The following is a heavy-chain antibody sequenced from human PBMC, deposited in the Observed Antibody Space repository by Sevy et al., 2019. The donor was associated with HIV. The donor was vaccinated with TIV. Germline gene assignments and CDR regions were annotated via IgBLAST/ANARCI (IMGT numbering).Heavy chain of an antibody. V-gene: IGHV3-23*01. D-gene: IGHD2-8*01. CDR2: ISGSGGST. J-gene: IGHJ4*02. CDR3: AKDPGFCTNGVCYTQDY. Sequence: GGSLRLSCAASGFTFSSYAMSWVRQAPGKGLEWVSAISGSGGSTYYADSVKGRFTISRDNSKNTLYLQMNSLRAEDTGVYYCAKDPGFCTNGVCYTQDYWGQGTLVTVSS. CDR1: GFTFSSYA.